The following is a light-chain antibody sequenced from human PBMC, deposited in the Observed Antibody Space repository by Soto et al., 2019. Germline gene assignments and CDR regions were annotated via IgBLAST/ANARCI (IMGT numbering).Light chain of an antibody. J-gene: IGKJ5*01. V-gene: IGKV3D-20*02. CDR1: QSVSSSY. CDR3: QQRSNWPPIT. Sequence: EIVLTQSPGTLSLSPGERATLSCRASQSVSSSYLTWYQQKGGQAPRLLIYGASSRATGTPDRFSGSGSGTDFTLTISRLEPEDFVVYYCQQRSNWPPITFGQGTRLEIK. CDR2: GAS.